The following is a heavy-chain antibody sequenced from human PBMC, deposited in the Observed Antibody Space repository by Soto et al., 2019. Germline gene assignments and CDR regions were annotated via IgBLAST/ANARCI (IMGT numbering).Heavy chain of an antibody. CDR2: IYYSGRP. Sequence: QVLLQESGPGLVRPSETLSLTCTVSGDPMNTYYWTWIRQPPGKGLEWIGSIYYSGRPDYNPSLESRVTISVGSSKNQFSVTLTSVTAADTAVYYCARSGRNASGNYYSYYYAMDVWGQGTTVTVSS. CDR3: ARSGRNASGNYYSYYYAMDV. J-gene: IGHJ6*02. V-gene: IGHV4-59*01. CDR1: GDPMNTYY. D-gene: IGHD3-10*01.